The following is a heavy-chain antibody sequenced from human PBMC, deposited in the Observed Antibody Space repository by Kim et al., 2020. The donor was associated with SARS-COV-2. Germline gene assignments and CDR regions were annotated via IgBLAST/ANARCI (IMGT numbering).Heavy chain of an antibody. V-gene: IGHV3-9*01. CDR2: ISWNSGSI. CDR1: GFTFDDYA. Sequence: GGSLRLSCAASGFTFDDYAMHWVRQAPGKGLEWVSGISWNSGSIGYADSVKGRFTISRDNAKNSLYLQMNSLRAEDTALYYCALWFGEFLAFDIWGQGT. CDR3: ALWFGEFLAFDI. J-gene: IGHJ3*02. D-gene: IGHD3-10*01.